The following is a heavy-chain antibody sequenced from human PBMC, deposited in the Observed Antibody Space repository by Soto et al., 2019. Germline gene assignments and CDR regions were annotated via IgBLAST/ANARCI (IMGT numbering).Heavy chain of an antibody. V-gene: IGHV1-18*01. J-gene: IGHJ6*03. CDR2: ISAYNGNT. CDR3: ARGSITIFGVVPYYYYYMDV. D-gene: IGHD3-3*01. CDR1: GYTFTSYG. Sequence: ASVKVSCKASGYTFTSYGISWVRQAPGQGLEWMGWISAYNGNTNYAQKLQGRVTMTTDTSTSTAYMELRSLRSDDTAVYYCARGSITIFGVVPYYYYYMDVWGKGTTVTVSS.